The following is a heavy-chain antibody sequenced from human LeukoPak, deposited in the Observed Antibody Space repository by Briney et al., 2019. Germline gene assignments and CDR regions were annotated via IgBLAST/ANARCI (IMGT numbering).Heavy chain of an antibody. D-gene: IGHD6-19*01. CDR3: ARGPLGSSGWRAFDY. CDR2: IYGGGDT. V-gene: IGHV3-66*01. J-gene: IGHJ4*02. CDR1: GFTFSSYW. Sequence: GGSLRLSCAASGFTFSSYWMSWVRQAPGKGLEWVSVIYGGGDTYYADSVKGRFTLSRDNSNNTLYLQMNSLRPEDTAVYYCARGPLGSSGWRAFDYWGQGTLVTVSS.